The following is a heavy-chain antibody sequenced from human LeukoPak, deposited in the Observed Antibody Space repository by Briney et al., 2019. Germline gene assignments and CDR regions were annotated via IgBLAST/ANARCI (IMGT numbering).Heavy chain of an antibody. CDR2: IIPIFGTA. V-gene: IGHV1-69*01. CDR3: AAGSPGYYFDY. J-gene: IGHJ4*02. Sequence: ASVKVSCKASGGTFSSYAISWVRQAPGQGLEWMGGIIPIFGTANYAQKFQGRVTITADESTSTAYMELSSLRSEDAAVYYCAAGSPGYYFDYWSQGTLVTVSS. CDR1: GGTFSSYA. D-gene: IGHD7-27*01.